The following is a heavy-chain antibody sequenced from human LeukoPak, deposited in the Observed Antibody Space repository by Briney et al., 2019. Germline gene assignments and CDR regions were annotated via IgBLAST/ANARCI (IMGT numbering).Heavy chain of an antibody. CDR2: INHSGST. V-gene: IGHV4-34*01. Sequence: SETLSLTCAVYGGSFSGYYWSWIRQPPGKGLEWIGEINHSGSTNYNPSLKSRVTISVDTSKTQFSLKLSSVTAADTAVYYCARGRGDFWSGYYGTYYFDYWGQGTLVTVSS. D-gene: IGHD3-3*01. J-gene: IGHJ4*02. CDR3: ARGRGDFWSGYYGTYYFDY. CDR1: GGSFSGYY.